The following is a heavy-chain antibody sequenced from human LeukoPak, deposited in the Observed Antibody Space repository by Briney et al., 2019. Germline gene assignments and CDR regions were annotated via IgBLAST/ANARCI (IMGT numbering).Heavy chain of an antibody. CDR3: VRGRGSYGWLDP. CDR1: GFTSSSYW. CDR2: ISGDGTAR. D-gene: IGHD3-10*01. J-gene: IGHJ5*02. V-gene: IGHV3-74*01. Sequence: GGSLRLSCAASGFTSSSYWMHWVRQVPGKGLVWVSRISGDGTARNYADSVKGRFTISRDDAKNTVDLQMNSLRGEDTAVYYCVRGRGSYGWLDPWGQGTLVTVSS.